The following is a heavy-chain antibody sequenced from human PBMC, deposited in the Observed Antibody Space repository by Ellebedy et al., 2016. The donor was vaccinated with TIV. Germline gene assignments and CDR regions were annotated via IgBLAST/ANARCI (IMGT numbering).Heavy chain of an antibody. V-gene: IGHV4-34*01. Sequence: GSLRLXXAVYGGSFSDYCWNWIRQPPGKGLEWIGEINHSGGTNYNPSLKSRVSISRNTSKNQFSLKLSSVTAADTAVYYCARGRLLGPDIYDSSGYYPFYFDHWGPGTLVTISS. CDR1: GGSFSDYC. D-gene: IGHD3-22*01. CDR3: ARGRLLGPDIYDSSGYYPFYFDH. CDR2: INHSGGT. J-gene: IGHJ4*02.